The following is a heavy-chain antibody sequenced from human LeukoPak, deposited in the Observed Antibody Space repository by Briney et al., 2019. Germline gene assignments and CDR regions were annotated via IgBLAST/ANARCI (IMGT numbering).Heavy chain of an antibody. J-gene: IGHJ5*02. CDR1: GFTFSSYA. Sequence: GGSLRLSCAASGFTFSSYALSCVRQAPGKGLEWVSAISGSGDSTYYADSVKGRFTISRDNSKNTLYLQMNRLRAEDTAVYYCGVDIVVVPGAPNWFDPWGQGTLVTVSS. D-gene: IGHD2-2*01. CDR3: GVDIVVVPGAPNWFDP. CDR2: ISGSGDST. V-gene: IGHV3-23*01.